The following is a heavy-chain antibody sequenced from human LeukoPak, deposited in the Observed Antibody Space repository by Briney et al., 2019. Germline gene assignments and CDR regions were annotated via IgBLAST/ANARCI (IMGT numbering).Heavy chain of an antibody. CDR1: GFIFSSYW. CDR3: AKEEVVAARPLFDY. V-gene: IGHV3-30*02. D-gene: IGHD6-6*01. Sequence: GGSLRLSCAASGFIFSSYWMSWARQAPGKGLEWVAFIRYDGSNKYYADSVKGRFTISRDNSKNTLYLQMNSLRAEDTAVYYCAKEEVVAARPLFDYWGQGTLVTVSS. CDR2: IRYDGSNK. J-gene: IGHJ4*02.